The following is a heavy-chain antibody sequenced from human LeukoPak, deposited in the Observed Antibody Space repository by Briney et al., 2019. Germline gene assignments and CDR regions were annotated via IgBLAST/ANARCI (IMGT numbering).Heavy chain of an antibody. CDR1: GFTFSSYE. CDR3: ARAGSIAALGDDY. D-gene: IGHD6-6*01. V-gene: IGHV3-48*03. CDR2: ISSSGTTI. Sequence: GGSLRLSCAASGFTFSSYEMNWVRQAPGKGLEWVSYISSSGTTIYYADSVKGRFTISRDNAKNSLYLQMNSLRAEGTAVYYCARAGSIAALGDDYWGQGTLVTVSS. J-gene: IGHJ4*02.